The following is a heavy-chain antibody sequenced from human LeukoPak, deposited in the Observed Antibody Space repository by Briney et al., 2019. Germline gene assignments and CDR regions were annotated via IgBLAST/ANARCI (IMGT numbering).Heavy chain of an antibody. V-gene: IGHV3-30-3*01. J-gene: IGHJ4*02. Sequence: GGSLRLSCAASGFTFSSYAMHWVRKAPAKGREGVAVISYDGSNKYYADSVKGRFTISRDNSKNTLYLQMNSLRAEDTAVYYCARARSGYSSSSQDYWGQGTLVTVSS. CDR2: ISYDGSNK. CDR1: GFTFSSYA. CDR3: ARARSGYSSSSQDY. D-gene: IGHD6-6*01.